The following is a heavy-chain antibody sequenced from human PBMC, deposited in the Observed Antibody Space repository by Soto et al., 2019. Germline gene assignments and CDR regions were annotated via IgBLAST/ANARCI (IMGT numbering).Heavy chain of an antibody. CDR1: GGSISSGGYY. D-gene: IGHD4-17*01. CDR2: IYYSGST. CDR3: ARDRRNYGDYVLDY. Sequence: SETLSLTCTFSGGSISSGGYYLSWIRQHPGKGLEWIGYIYYSGSTYYNPSLKSRVTISVDTSKNQFSLKLSSVTAADTAVYYCARDRRNYGDYVLDYWGQGTLVTVSS. V-gene: IGHV4-31*03. J-gene: IGHJ4*02.